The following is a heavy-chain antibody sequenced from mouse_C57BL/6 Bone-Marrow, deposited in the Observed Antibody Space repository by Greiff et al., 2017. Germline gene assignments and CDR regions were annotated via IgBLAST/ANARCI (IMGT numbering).Heavy chain of an antibody. CDR1: GFSLTSYG. CDR3: ARVWWFAY. J-gene: IGHJ3*01. V-gene: IGHV2-2*01. Sequence: QVQLQQSGPGLVQPSQSLSITCTVSGFSLTSYGVHWVRQSPGKGLEWLGVIWSGGSTDYNAAFISRLSISKDNSKSQVFFKMHSLQADDTAIYYCARVWWFAYWGQGTLVTVSA. CDR2: IWSGGST.